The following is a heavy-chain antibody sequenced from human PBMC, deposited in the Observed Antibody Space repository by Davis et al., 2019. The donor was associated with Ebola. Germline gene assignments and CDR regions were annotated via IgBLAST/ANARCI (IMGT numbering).Heavy chain of an antibody. V-gene: IGHV3-64*01. CDR3: ATTYCGADCYAYYFDY. J-gene: IGHJ4*02. CDR1: GLTFRDFA. D-gene: IGHD2-21*02. CDR2: ITNNGDNT. Sequence: GESLKISCTASGLTFRDFAMNWVRQAPGKGLEYVAGITNNGDNTYYGKSVRGRFTISRDNSKNTLYLQMGSLRAEETAVYYCATTYCGADCYAYYFDYWGQGTLVTVAS.